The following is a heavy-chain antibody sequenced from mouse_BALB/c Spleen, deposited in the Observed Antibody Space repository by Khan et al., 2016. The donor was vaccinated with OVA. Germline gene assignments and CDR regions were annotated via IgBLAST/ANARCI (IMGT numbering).Heavy chain of an antibody. V-gene: IGHV1-7*01. CDR2: INPSTGYT. CDR3: ASYYGSSYAMDY. J-gene: IGHJ4*01. CDR1: GYTFTSYW. Sequence: QVQLQESGAELAKPGASVKMSCKASGYTFTSYWMHWVKQRPGQGLKWIGYINPSTGYTEYNQKFKDKATLTADKSSSTAYMQLSSLTSEDSAVYDCASYYGSSYAMDYWGQGPSVTVSS. D-gene: IGHD1-1*01.